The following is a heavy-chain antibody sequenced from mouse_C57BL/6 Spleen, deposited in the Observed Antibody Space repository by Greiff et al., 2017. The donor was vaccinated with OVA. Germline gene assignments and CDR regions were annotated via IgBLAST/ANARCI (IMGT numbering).Heavy chain of an antibody. CDR1: GYAFSSSW. CDR2: IYPGDGDT. D-gene: IGHD1-3*01. CDR3: ARYKGYFDD. Sequence: QVQLQQSGPELVKPGASVKLSCKASGYAFSSSWMNWVQQRPGKGLEWIGRIYPGDGDTNYNGKFKGKATLTADKSSSTAYMQLSSLTSEDSAVYFCARYKGYFDDWGQGTTLTVAS. V-gene: IGHV1-82*01. J-gene: IGHJ2*01.